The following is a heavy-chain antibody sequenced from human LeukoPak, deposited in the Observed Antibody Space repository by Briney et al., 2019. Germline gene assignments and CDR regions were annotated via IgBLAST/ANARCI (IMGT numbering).Heavy chain of an antibody. D-gene: IGHD2-2*01. CDR1: GGTFSSYA. V-gene: IGHV1-69*05. J-gene: IGHJ6*03. CDR3: ARGQYQLPHYYYYYMDV. CDR2: IIPIFGTA. Sequence: SVKVSCKASGGTFSSYAISWVRQAPGQGLEWMGGIIPIFGTANYAQKFQGRVTITTDESTSTAYTELSSLRSEDTAVYYCARGQYQLPHYYYYYMDVWGKGTTVTVSS.